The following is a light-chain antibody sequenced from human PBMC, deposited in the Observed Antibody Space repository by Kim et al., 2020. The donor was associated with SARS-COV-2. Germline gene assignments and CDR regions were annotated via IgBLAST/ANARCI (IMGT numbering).Light chain of an antibody. CDR2: GAS. CDR1: QSVSSSY. Sequence: LPPGQRPTLSCRASQSVSSSYLAWYQQNPGQAPRLLIYGASSRATGIPDRFSGSGSGTDFTLTISRLEPEDFAVYSCQQYGSSWTFGQGTKVDIK. CDR3: QQYGSSWT. J-gene: IGKJ1*01. V-gene: IGKV3-20*01.